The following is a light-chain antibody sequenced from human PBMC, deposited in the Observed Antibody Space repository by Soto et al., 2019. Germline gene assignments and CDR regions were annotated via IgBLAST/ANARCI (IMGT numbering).Light chain of an antibody. CDR3: QQYYSYSRT. V-gene: IGKV1-5*01. CDR2: DVS. CDR1: QTVSSW. Sequence: DIQMTQSPSTLSASVGDRVTITCRASQTVSSWLAWYQQKPGTAPKLLIYDVSSLESGVPSRFSGSGSGTEFTLTISSLQPDDFATYYCQQYYSYSRTFGQGTKVEVK. J-gene: IGKJ1*01.